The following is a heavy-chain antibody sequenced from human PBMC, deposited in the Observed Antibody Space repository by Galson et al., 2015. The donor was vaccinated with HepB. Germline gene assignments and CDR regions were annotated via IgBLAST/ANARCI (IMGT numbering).Heavy chain of an antibody. CDR3: ARGSSSISSSWTAFDY. Sequence: CAISGDSVSSNSAAWNWIRQSPSRGLEWLGRTYYRSKWYNDYAVSVKSRITINPDTSKNQFSLQLNSVTPGDTAVYYCARGSSSISSSWTAFDYWGQGTLVTVSS. J-gene: IGHJ4*02. V-gene: IGHV6-1*01. D-gene: IGHD6-13*01. CDR1: GDSVSSNSAA. CDR2: TYYRSKWYN.